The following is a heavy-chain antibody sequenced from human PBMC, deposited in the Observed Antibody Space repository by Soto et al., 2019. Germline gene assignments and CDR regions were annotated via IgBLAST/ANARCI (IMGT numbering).Heavy chain of an antibody. CDR3: ARASMTTIPMDV. Sequence: SETLSLTCGVSGGTVASSHWWSWVRQSPGRGLEWIGNVYHTGDTNFNPSLQSRVTFSVDKSNNQFSLRLTSVTAADTAMYYCARASMTTIPMDVWGRGTMVTVSS. CDR1: GGTVASSHW. J-gene: IGHJ6*02. V-gene: IGHV4-4*02. CDR2: VYHTGDT. D-gene: IGHD4-17*01.